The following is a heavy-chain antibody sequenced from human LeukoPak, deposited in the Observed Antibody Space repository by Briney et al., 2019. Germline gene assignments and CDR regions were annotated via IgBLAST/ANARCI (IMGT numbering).Heavy chain of an antibody. J-gene: IGHJ4*01. CDR3: AKDPPPYYDILTGYWPPFFDY. CDR1: GFTFSSYA. CDR2: ISYDGSNK. V-gene: IGHV3-30*04. Sequence: GGSLRLSCAASGFTFSSYAMHWVRQAPGKGLEWVAVISYDGSNKYYADSVKGRFTISRDNSKNTLYLQMNSLRAADTAVYYCAKDPPPYYDILTGYWPPFFDYWGQGTLVTVSS. D-gene: IGHD3-9*01.